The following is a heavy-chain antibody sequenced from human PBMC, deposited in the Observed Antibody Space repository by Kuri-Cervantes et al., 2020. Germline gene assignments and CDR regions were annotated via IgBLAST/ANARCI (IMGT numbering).Heavy chain of an antibody. V-gene: IGHV3-53*01. J-gene: IGHJ6*02. Sequence: GESLKISCAASGFTVSSNYMSWVRQAPGKGLEWVSVIYSGGSTYYADSVKGRFTISRDNSKNTLYHQMNSLRAEDTAVYYCARDGRVRGVYGMDVWGQGTTVTVSS. CDR2: IYSGGST. CDR1: GFTVSSNY. D-gene: IGHD3-10*01. CDR3: ARDGRVRGVYGMDV.